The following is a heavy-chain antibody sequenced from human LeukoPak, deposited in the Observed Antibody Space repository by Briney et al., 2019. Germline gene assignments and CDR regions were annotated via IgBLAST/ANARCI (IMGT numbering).Heavy chain of an antibody. CDR3: AKDTDFNYGILTGYFDY. V-gene: IGHV3-23*01. CDR1: GFTFSSYG. CDR2: ISGSGGST. D-gene: IGHD3-9*01. Sequence: PGGSLRLSCAASGFTFSSYGMSWVRQAPGKGLEWVSAISGSGGSTYYADSVKGRFTISRDNSKNTLYLQMNSLRAEDTAVYYCAKDTDFNYGILTGYFDYWGQGTLVTVSS. J-gene: IGHJ4*02.